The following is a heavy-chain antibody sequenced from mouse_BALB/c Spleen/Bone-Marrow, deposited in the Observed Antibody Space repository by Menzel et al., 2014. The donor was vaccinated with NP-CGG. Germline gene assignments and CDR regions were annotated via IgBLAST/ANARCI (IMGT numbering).Heavy chain of an antibody. Sequence: EVMLVESGGGLVQPGGSLKLSCAASGFDFGRYWMSWVRQAPGKGLEWIGEINPDSSSINYTPSLKDKFIISRDNAKNTLYLQMSKVRSEDTALYYCASPGDYDAMDYWGQGTSVTVSS. CDR2: INPDSSSI. CDR1: GFDFGRYW. CDR3: ASPGDYDAMDY. V-gene: IGHV4-1*02. J-gene: IGHJ4*01.